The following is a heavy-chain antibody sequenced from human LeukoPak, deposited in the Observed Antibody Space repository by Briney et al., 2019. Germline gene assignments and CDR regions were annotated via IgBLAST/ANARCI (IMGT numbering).Heavy chain of an antibody. D-gene: IGHD5-18*01. V-gene: IGHV3-30*18. CDR3: EKGDKPVIAMVKFDY. CDR2: ISDDGINK. J-gene: IGHJ4*02. CDR1: GFTFTSYG. Sequence: GGSLRLSCAASGFTFTSYGMHWVRQAPGQGLEWVAVISDDGINKYYADSVKGRFTISRDNSKNTLYLQMNSLRSEDTAVYYCEKGDKPVIAMVKFDYWGQGPLVPVSS.